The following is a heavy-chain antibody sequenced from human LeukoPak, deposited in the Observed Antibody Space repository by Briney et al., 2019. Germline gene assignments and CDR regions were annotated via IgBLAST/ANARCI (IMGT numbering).Heavy chain of an antibody. D-gene: IGHD6-25*01. J-gene: IGHJ4*02. CDR2: IYSTGNT. CDR1: GFTFSNAW. Sequence: PGGSLRLSCAASGFTFSNAWMSWIRQSPGKGLEWMGSIYSTGNTHYNPSLESRLIISVDTSKNSFSLKLSSVTAADTAVYFCARDLWSTAAGIFDFWGQGALVTVSS. CDR3: ARDLWSTAAGIFDF. V-gene: IGHV4-4*01.